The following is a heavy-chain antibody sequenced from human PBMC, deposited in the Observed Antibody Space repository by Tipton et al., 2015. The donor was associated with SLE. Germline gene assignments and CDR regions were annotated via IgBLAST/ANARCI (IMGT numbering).Heavy chain of an antibody. V-gene: IGHV3-66*01. Sequence: SLRLSCAASGFTVSGNQMSWVRQAPGKGLEWVSVIYTGGTTFYADSVEGRATISRDIFKNSLYLHMNSLRAEDTAVYYCATRIAAAGTDWYFDVWGRGTLVAVSP. CDR2: IYTGGTT. CDR3: ATRIAAAGTDWYFDV. D-gene: IGHD6-13*01. J-gene: IGHJ2*01. CDR1: GFTVSGNQ.